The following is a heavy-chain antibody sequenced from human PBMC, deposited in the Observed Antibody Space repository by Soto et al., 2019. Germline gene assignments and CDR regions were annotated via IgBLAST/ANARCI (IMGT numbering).Heavy chain of an antibody. V-gene: IGHV4-31*03. J-gene: IGHJ6*02. CDR2: IYYSGST. CDR3: ARDSPRPHYYYYGMDV. CDR1: GGSISSGGYY. Sequence: SETLSLTCTVSGGSISSGGYYWSWIRQHPGKGLEWIGYIYYSGSTYYNPSLKSRVTISVDTSKNQFSLKLSSVTAADTAVYYCARDSPRPHYYYYGMDVWGQGTTVTVSS.